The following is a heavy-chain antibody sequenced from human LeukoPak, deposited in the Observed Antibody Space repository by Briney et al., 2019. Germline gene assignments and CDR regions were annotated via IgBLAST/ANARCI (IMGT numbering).Heavy chain of an antibody. V-gene: IGHV3-11*06. Sequence: GGSLRLSCAASGFTFIDYYMIWIRQAPGKGLEWVSYISSSSSYTNYAEPVKGRFTISRDNAENSLYLQMNSLRAEDTAVYYCARAGGYSYGFYDYWGQGTLVTVSS. D-gene: IGHD5-18*01. CDR3: ARAGGYSYGFYDY. CDR1: GFTFIDYY. CDR2: ISSSSSYT. J-gene: IGHJ4*02.